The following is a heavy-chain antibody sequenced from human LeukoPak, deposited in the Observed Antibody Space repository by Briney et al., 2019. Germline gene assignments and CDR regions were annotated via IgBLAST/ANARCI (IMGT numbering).Heavy chain of an antibody. V-gene: IGHV1-46*01. CDR2: INPSGGST. CDR1: GYTFTSYY. D-gene: IGHD1-20*01. J-gene: IGHJ5*02. CDR3: ARTYNWNDFRDNWFDP. Sequence: ASVKVSCKASGYTFTSYYMHLVRQAPGQGLEWMGIINPSGGSTSYAQKFQGRVTMTRDTSTSTVYMELSSLRSEDTAVYYCARTYNWNDFRDNWFDPWGQGTLVTVSS.